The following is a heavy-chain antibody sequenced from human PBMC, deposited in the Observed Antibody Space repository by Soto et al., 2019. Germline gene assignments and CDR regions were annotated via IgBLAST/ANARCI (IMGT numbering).Heavy chain of an antibody. CDR1: GFTFSSYA. Sequence: QVQLVESGGGVVQPGRSLRLSCAASGFTFSSYAMHWVRQAPGKGLEWVAVISYDGSNKYYADSVKGRFTISRDNSKNTLYLQMNSLRAEDTAVYYCARGGYDILTGYYHWGQGTLVTVSS. CDR2: ISYDGSNK. V-gene: IGHV3-30-3*01. D-gene: IGHD3-9*01. J-gene: IGHJ5*02. CDR3: ARGGYDILTGYYH.